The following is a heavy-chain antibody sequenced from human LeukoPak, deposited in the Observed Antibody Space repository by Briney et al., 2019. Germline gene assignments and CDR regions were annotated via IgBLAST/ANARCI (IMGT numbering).Heavy chain of an antibody. CDR2: IYYSGST. D-gene: IGHD1-20*01. CDR1: GGPISSSSYY. J-gene: IGHJ6*03. Sequence: PSETLSLTCTVSGGPISSSSYYWGWIRQPPGKGLEWIGSIYYSGSTYYNPSLKGRVTISVDTSKNQFSLKLSSVTAADTAVYYCARLGTDNWSYYYYYMDVWGKGTTVTVSS. V-gene: IGHV4-39*01. CDR3: ARLGTDNWSYYYYYMDV.